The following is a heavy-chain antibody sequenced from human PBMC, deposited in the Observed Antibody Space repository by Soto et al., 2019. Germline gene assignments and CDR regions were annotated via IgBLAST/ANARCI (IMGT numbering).Heavy chain of an antibody. CDR2: ISWNVGSI. D-gene: IGHD3-3*01. CDR1: GFTFDDSA. Sequence: VQLVQSGGGVVQPGRSLRLSCAASGFTFDDSAMHWVRQAPGKGLEWVSGISWNVGSIAYADSVKGRFTISRDNAKNSLYLQMNSLKSEDTALYYCAKGVAGWYYFDYWGQGTLVTVSS. V-gene: IGHV3-9*01. CDR3: AKGVAGWYYFDY. J-gene: IGHJ4*02.